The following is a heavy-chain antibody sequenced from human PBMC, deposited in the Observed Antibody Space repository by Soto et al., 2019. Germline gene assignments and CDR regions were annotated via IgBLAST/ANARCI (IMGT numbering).Heavy chain of an antibody. J-gene: IGHJ4*02. Sequence: EVQLLDSGGGLVQPGGSLRLSCAASGFTFSSYAMSWVRQAPGKGLEWVSGISGSGGGTYYADSVKGRLTISRDNSKNTLYLQMNSLRAEDTAVYYCAKDGYSYRYPSYFDYWGQGTLVTASS. CDR2: ISGSGGGT. CDR3: AKDGYSYRYPSYFDY. V-gene: IGHV3-23*01. D-gene: IGHD5-18*01. CDR1: GFTFSSYA.